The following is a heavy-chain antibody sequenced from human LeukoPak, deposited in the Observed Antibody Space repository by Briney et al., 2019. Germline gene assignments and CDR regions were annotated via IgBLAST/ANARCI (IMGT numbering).Heavy chain of an antibody. J-gene: IGHJ4*02. Sequence: SETLSLTCTVSSGSISTSNYYWGWVRQPPGKALEWIGNIFYSGSTYYSPSLKSRVTISLDTSRNQFSLKLNSVTAADTAVYYCARGDILTGYYYFDYWGQGTLVTVSS. CDR2: IFYSGST. D-gene: IGHD3-9*01. CDR1: SGSISTSNYY. CDR3: ARGDILTGYYYFDY. V-gene: IGHV4-39*07.